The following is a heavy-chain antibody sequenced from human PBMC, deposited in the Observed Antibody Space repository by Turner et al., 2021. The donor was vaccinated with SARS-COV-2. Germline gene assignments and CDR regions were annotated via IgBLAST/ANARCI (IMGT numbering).Heavy chain of an antibody. D-gene: IGHD6-19*01. CDR1: GFIFSSYG. CDR3: ARDKGEGSSGWLIPSGSYYFDY. CDR2: IWYDGSNK. V-gene: IGHV3-33*01. Sequence: QVQLVESGGGVVQPGRSLRLSCAASGFIFSSYGMHWVRQAPGKGLEWVAFIWYDGSNKYYADSVKGRFTISRDNSKNTLYLQMNSLRAEDTAVYYCARDKGEGSSGWLIPSGSYYFDYWGQGTLVTVSS. J-gene: IGHJ4*02.